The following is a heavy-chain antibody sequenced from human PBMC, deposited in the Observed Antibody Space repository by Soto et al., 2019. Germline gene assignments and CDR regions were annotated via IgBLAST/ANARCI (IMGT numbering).Heavy chain of an antibody. CDR2: INHSGST. D-gene: IGHD3-3*01. CDR3: ARGHDDYYYYGMDV. J-gene: IGHJ6*02. Sequence: SETLSLTCAVYGGSFSGYYWSWIRQPPGKGLEWIGEINHSGSTNYNPSLKSRVTISVDTSKNQFSLKLSSVTAADTAVYYCARGHDDYYYYGMDVWGQGTTVTVSS. V-gene: IGHV4-34*01. CDR1: GGSFSGYY.